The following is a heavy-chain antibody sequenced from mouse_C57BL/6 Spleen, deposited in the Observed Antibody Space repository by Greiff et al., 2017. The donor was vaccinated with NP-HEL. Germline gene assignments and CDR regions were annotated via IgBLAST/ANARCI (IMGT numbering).Heavy chain of an antibody. Sequence: VQLQQSGPELVKPGASVKISCKASGYAFSSSWMNWVKQRPGKGLEWIGRIYPGDGDTHYNGKFKGKATLTADISSSTAYMQLSSLTSEDAAVYLCASSIAGYACAYWGQGTLVTVSA. D-gene: IGHD2-2*01. CDR1: GYAFSSSW. V-gene: IGHV1-82*01. CDR2: IYPGDGDT. CDR3: ASSIAGYACAY. J-gene: IGHJ3*01.